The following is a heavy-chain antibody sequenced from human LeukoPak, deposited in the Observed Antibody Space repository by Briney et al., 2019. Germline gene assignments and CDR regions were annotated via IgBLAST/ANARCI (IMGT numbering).Heavy chain of an antibody. D-gene: IGHD6-13*01. CDR3: ARGDSTLDY. V-gene: IGHV4-59*12. CDR2: VHYSGSI. Sequence: SETLSLTCTVSGGSISSYYWSWIRQPPGKGLEWIGYVHYSGSINYNPSLKSRVTISVDTSKNQFSLKLSSVTAADTAVYYCARGDSTLDYWGQGTLVTVSS. CDR1: GGSISSYY. J-gene: IGHJ4*02.